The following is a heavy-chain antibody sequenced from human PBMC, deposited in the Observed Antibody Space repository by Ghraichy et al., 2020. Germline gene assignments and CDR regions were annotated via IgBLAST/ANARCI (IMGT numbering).Heavy chain of an antibody. CDR3: ARQGCSSTSCRDY. CDR1: GGSISSYY. V-gene: IGHV4-59*08. J-gene: IGHJ4*02. D-gene: IGHD2-2*01. Sequence: SETPSLTCTVSGGSISSYYWSWIRQPPGKGLEWIGYIYYSGSTNYNPSLKSRVTISVDTSKNQFSLKLSSVTAADTAVYYCARQGCSSTSCRDYWGQGTLVTVSS. CDR2: IYYSGST.